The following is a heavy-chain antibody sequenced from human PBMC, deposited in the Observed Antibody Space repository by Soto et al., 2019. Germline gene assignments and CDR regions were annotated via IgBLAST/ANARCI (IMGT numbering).Heavy chain of an antibody. CDR1: GFTFRSYV. D-gene: IGHD3-16*01. J-gene: IGHJ1*01. Sequence: QVQLVESGGGVVQPASSLRVSCVGSGFTFRSYVIHWVRQAPGKGLEWVALTSYDGSDKYYDDSVRGRFTISRDNSRNTVDLQMDSLRLEDTALYYCARWGTTGGLDVWGQGTLVSVSS. CDR2: TSYDGSDK. V-gene: IGHV3-33*05. CDR3: ARWGTTGGLDV.